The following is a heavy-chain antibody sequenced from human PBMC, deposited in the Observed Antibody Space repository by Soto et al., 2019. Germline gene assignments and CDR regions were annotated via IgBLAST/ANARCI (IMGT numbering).Heavy chain of an antibody. CDR1: GGTLTSYA. CDR2: IISTFGSP. Sequence: QVQLVQSGAEVKKPGSSVKVSCKASGGTLTSYAFNWVRQAPGQGLEWMGGIISTFGSPNYAQRFQGRVTITADKFASTAYMELTSLRSDDTAVYYCTSAAYPHTYFDYWGQGTLVTVSS. J-gene: IGHJ4*02. V-gene: IGHV1-69*06. CDR3: TSAAYPHTYFDY. D-gene: IGHD2-2*01.